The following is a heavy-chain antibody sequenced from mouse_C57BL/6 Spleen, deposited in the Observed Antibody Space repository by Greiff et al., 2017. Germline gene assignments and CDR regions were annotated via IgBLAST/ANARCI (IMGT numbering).Heavy chain of an antibody. D-gene: IGHD2-2*01. CDR1: GYTFTSYW. Sequence: QVQLQQPGAELVRPGSSVKLSCKASGYTFTSYWMPWVKQRPIQGLEWIGNIDPSDSETHYNQKFKDKATLTVDKSSSTAYMQLSSLTSEDSAVYYCARSGLDYAMDYWGQGTSVTVSS. CDR2: IDPSDSET. CDR3: ARSGLDYAMDY. V-gene: IGHV1-52*01. J-gene: IGHJ4*01.